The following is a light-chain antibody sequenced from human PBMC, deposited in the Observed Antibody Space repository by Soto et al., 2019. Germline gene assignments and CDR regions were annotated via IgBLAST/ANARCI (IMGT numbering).Light chain of an antibody. J-gene: IGKJ1*01. CDR3: QQYNSYGT. CDR1: QSISSW. CDR2: KAS. V-gene: IGKV1-5*03. Sequence: DIQMTQSPSTLSASVGDRVTITCRASQSISSWLAWYQQKPGKAPNLLIYKASSLESGVPSRFGGSGSGTEFTLIISRLQPDDFATYYCQQYNSYGTFGQGTKVEIK.